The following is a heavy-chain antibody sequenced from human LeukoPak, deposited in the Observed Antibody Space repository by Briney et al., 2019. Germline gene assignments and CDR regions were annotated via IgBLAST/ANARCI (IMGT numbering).Heavy chain of an antibody. Sequence: SETLSLTCTASGGSISSGGYYWSWIRQHPGKGLEWIGYIYYSGSTYYNPSLKSRVTISVDTSKNQFSLKLSSVTAADTAVYYCARDDYGGNSRWFDPWGQGTLVTVSS. CDR1: GGSISSGGYY. CDR3: ARDDYGGNSRWFDP. V-gene: IGHV4-31*03. J-gene: IGHJ5*02. D-gene: IGHD4-23*01. CDR2: IYYSGST.